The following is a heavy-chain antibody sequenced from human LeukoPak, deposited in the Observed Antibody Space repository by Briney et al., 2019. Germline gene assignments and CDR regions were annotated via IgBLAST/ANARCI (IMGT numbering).Heavy chain of an antibody. J-gene: IGHJ4*02. CDR2: IGGSGGTT. Sequence: PGGSLRLSCAASGFTFTTYAMSWVRQVPGKGLEWVSAIGGSGGTTYYADSVQGRFTISRDNSKNTLYLQMNSLRGEDTAVYYCAKGGQQWLYYFDYWGQGTLVTVSS. V-gene: IGHV3-23*01. D-gene: IGHD6-19*01. CDR3: AKGGQQWLYYFDY. CDR1: GFTFTTYA.